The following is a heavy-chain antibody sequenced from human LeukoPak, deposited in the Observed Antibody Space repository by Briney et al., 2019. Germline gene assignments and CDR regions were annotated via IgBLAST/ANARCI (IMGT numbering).Heavy chain of an antibody. D-gene: IGHD3-10*01. CDR3: ARDSCYYGSGSTLGYFDL. CDR2: IYYSGST. V-gene: IGHV4-59*08. Sequence: PSETLSLTCTVSGGSISGYYWSWIRQPPGKGLEWIGYIYYSGSTNYKPSLKSRLTISVDTSKNQLSLRLTSVTAADTAVYYCARDSCYYGSGSTLGYFDLWGRGTLVTVSS. CDR1: GGSISGYY. J-gene: IGHJ2*01.